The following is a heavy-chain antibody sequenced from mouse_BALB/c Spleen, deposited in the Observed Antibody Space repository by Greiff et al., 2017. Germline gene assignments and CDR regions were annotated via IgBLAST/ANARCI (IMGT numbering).Heavy chain of an antibody. D-gene: IGHD2-2*01. J-gene: IGHJ3*01. CDR2: ISSGSSTI. V-gene: IGHV5-17*02. CDR1: GFTFSSFG. Sequence: EVQVVESGGGLVQPGGSRKLSCAASGFTFSSFGMHWVRQAPEKGLEWVAYISSGSSTIYYADTVKGRFTISRDNPKNTLFLQMTSLRSEDTAMYYCARWSGYGFAYWGQGTLVTVSA. CDR3: ARWSGYGFAY.